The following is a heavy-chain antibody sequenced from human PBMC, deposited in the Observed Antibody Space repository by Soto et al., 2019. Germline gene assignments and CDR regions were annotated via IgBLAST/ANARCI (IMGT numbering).Heavy chain of an antibody. D-gene: IGHD2-15*01. J-gene: IGHJ6*02. CDR2: ISYDGSNK. V-gene: IGHV3-30-3*01. CDR1: GFTFSSYA. Sequence: GGSLRLSCAASGFTFSSYAMHWVRQAPGKGLEWVAVISYDGSNKYYADSVKGRFTISRDNSKNTLYLQMNSLRAEDTAVYYCARGCMGGGSCYSTDYYYGMDVWGQGTTVTVSS. CDR3: ARGCMGGGSCYSTDYYYGMDV.